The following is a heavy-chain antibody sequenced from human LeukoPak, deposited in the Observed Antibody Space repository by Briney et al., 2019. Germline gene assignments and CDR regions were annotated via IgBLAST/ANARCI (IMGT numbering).Heavy chain of an antibody. Sequence: GGSLRLSCAASGFTFSSYAMSWVRQAPGKGLEWVSAISGSGGSTYYADSVKGRFTISRDNSKNTLYLQMNSLRAEDTAVYYCARDGVNWNDVRGGFDYWGQGTLVTVSS. V-gene: IGHV3-23*01. CDR3: ARDGVNWNDVRGGFDY. J-gene: IGHJ4*02. CDR1: GFTFSSYA. CDR2: ISGSGGST. D-gene: IGHD1-20*01.